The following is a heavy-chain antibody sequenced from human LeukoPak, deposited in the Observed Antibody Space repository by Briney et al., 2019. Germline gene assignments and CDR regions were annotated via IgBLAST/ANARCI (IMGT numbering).Heavy chain of an antibody. V-gene: IGHV1-46*01. Sequence: ASVKVSCKAFGYTFTSNYMHWVRQAPGQGPEWMGVISPSGGSTTYAQKFQGRVTLTRDMSTSTDYLELSSLRSEDTAVYYCARRYYYYYYMDVWGKGTTVTVSS. CDR3: ARRYYYYYYMDV. J-gene: IGHJ6*03. CDR1: GYTFTSNY. CDR2: ISPSGGST.